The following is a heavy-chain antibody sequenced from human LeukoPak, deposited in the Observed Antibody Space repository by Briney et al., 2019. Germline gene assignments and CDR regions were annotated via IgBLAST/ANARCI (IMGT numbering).Heavy chain of an antibody. J-gene: IGHJ4*02. D-gene: IGHD6-13*01. CDR3: AGGDIAAAGTFDY. V-gene: IGHV4-59*01. CDR2: IYYSGST. CDR1: GGSISSYY. Sequence: SETLSLTCTVSGGSISSYYWSWIRQPPGKGLEWIGYIYYSGSTNYNPSLKSRVTISVDTSKNQFSLKLSSVTAADTAVYYCAGGDIAAAGTFDYWSQGTLVTVSS.